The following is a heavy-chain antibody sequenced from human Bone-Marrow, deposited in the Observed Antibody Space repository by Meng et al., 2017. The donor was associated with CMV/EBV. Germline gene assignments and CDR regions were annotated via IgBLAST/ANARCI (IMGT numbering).Heavy chain of an antibody. Sequence: GGSFSGYNWSWIRQPPGKGREWIGEINQSGSTNYNTYLKRRVTISVDTSKNQFSMKLSSVTAADTAVYYCARGRPGGYSYGSGWFDPWGQGTLVTVSS. CDR3: ARGRPGGYSYGSGWFDP. V-gene: IGHV4-34*01. CDR1: GGSFSGYN. CDR2: INQSGST. J-gene: IGHJ5*02. D-gene: IGHD5-18*01.